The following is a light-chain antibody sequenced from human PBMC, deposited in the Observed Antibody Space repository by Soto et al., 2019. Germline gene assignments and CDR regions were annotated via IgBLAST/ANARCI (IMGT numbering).Light chain of an antibody. CDR2: EVS. Sequence: QSALTQPASVSGSPGQSITISCTGTSSDIGGSNYVSWYRHHPGKAPKLMIYEVSKRPSGVSNRFSGSKSGNTASLTISGIQAEDAADYYCSSYTSSSTDVFGTGTKLTVL. V-gene: IGLV2-14*01. J-gene: IGLJ1*01. CDR3: SSYTSSSTDV. CDR1: SSDIGGSNY.